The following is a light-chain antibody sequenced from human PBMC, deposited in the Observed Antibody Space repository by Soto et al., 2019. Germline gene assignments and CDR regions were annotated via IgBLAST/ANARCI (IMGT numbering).Light chain of an antibody. J-gene: IGLJ1*01. CDR3: AAWDDSPV. V-gene: IGLV1-47*01. Sequence: QSVLTQPPSASGTPGRRVTISCSGSSSNIGSNYVYWYQQLPGTAPKLLIYRNNQRPSGVPDRFSGSKSGTSASLAISGLRSEDEADYYCAAWDDSPVFGTGTKVTVL. CDR2: RNN. CDR1: SSNIGSNY.